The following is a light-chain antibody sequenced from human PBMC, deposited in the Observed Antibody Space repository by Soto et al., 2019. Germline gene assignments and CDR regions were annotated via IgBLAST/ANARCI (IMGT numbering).Light chain of an antibody. CDR2: DVT. V-gene: IGLV2-8*01. CDR3: SSYAGSSIPVA. CDR1: SSDVGGYNF. J-gene: IGLJ2*01. Sequence: QSALTQPPSASGSPGQSVTISCTGASSDVGGYNFVSWYQHHPGKAPRLMLYDVTQRPSGVPDRFSGSKSGNTASLTVSGLQVDYEAYYYCSSYAGSSIPVAFGGGTKLTVL.